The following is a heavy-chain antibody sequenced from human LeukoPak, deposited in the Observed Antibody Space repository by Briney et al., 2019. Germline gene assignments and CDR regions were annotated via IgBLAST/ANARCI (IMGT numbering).Heavy chain of an antibody. V-gene: IGHV3-53*04. CDR3: ANRMTF. CDR1: GVTVSSDY. D-gene: IGHD2/OR15-2a*01. CDR2: IYSDGNT. Sequence: GGSLRLSCAASGVTVSSDYMSWVRQAPGKELEWVSVIYSDGNTYYADSVKGRFTISRHNSNNTLFLQMDSLGTEDTAIYYCANRMTFGGQGAQVTVSS. J-gene: IGHJ4*02.